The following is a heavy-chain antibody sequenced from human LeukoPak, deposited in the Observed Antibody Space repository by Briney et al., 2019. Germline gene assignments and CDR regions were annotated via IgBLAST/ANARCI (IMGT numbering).Heavy chain of an antibody. CDR1: GFTFSRNW. Sequence: GGSPRLSCAASGFTFSRNWMHWVRQAPGKGLVWVSRINSDGSITNYADSVKGRFTISRDNAKNTLYLQMNSLRAEDTAVYYCARDPVPAAGWGQGTLVTVSS. CDR2: INSDGSIT. J-gene: IGHJ4*02. V-gene: IGHV3-74*01. CDR3: ARDPVPAAG.